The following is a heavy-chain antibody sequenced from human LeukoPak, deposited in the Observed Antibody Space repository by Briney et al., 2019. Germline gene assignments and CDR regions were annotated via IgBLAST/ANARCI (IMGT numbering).Heavy chain of an antibody. CDR3: AKNRLSPRLPGNDY. CDR1: GFTFSSHT. V-gene: IGHV3-30-3*02. D-gene: IGHD1-14*01. CDR2: ISFDGNNK. Sequence: PGRPLRLSCAASGFTFSSHTMHWVRQAPGKGLEWVAVISFDGNNKYYADSVKGRFTISRDNSKNTLYLQMNSLRAEDTAVYYCAKNRLSPRLPGNDYWGQGTLVTVSS. J-gene: IGHJ4*02.